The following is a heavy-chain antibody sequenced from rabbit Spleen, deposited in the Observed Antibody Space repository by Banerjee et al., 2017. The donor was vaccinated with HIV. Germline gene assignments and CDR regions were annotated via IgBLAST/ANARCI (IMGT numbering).Heavy chain of an antibody. D-gene: IGHD6-1*01. J-gene: IGHJ3*01. CDR3: ARGVDGYGPTRLDL. CDR2: MYGGSSGST. Sequence: QSLEEYGGDLVQPEGSLTLTCKASGFSFSSSYWMCWVRQAPGKGLEWIGCMYGGSSGSTYYASWAKGRFAISKTSSTTVTLQLTSLTAADTATYFCARGVDGYGPTRLDLWGPGTLVTVS. V-gene: IGHV1S40*01. CDR1: GFSFSSSYW.